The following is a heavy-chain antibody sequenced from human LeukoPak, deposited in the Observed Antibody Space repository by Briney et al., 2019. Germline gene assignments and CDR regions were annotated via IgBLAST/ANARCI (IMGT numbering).Heavy chain of an antibody. CDR3: ARDITMVRAGENY. Sequence: PSETLSLTCAVYGGSFNGYYWSWIRQPPGKGLEWIGEINHSGSTNYNPSLKSRVTISVDTSKNQFSLKLSSVTAADTAVYYCARDITMVRAGENYWGQGTQVTVSS. CDR2: INHSGST. V-gene: IGHV4-34*01. CDR1: GGSFNGYY. J-gene: IGHJ4*02. D-gene: IGHD3-10*01.